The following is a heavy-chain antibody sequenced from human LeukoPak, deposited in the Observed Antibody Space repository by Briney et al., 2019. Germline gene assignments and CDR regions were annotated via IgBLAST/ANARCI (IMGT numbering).Heavy chain of an antibody. CDR3: AKGAGSSGYYGDAFDI. Sequence: GGSLRLSCAASGFTFSSYAMSWVRQAPGKGLEWVSAISGSGGSTYYADSAKGRFTISRDNSKNTLYLQMNSLRAEDTAVYYCAKGAGSSGYYGDAFDIWGQGTMVTVSS. J-gene: IGHJ3*02. V-gene: IGHV3-23*01. D-gene: IGHD3-22*01. CDR2: ISGSGGST. CDR1: GFTFSSYA.